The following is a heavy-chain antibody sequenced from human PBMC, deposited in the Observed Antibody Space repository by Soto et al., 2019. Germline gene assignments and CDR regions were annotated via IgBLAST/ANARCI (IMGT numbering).Heavy chain of an antibody. Sequence: GGSLRLSCGGSGFTFSGHYMDWVRQAPGKGLEWLGRIRNKPNGHTTAYAASVKGRFTISRDDSKNLVYLQMNSLKSEDTALYYCSNTVITAPLFEYWGQGTMVTVSS. J-gene: IGHJ4*02. CDR3: SNTVITAPLFEY. V-gene: IGHV3-72*01. CDR2: IRNKPNGHTT. CDR1: GFTFSGHY. D-gene: IGHD2-21*02.